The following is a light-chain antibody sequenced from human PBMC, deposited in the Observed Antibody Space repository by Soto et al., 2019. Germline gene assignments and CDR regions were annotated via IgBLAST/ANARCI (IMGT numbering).Light chain of an antibody. CDR1: QTISSW. Sequence: DIQMTQSPSTLSGSVGDRVTITCRASQTISSWLAWYQQKPGKAPKLLIYKASTLKSGVPSRFSGSGSGTEFTLTISSMQPDDFANYYCQHYNSYSEAFGQVTKVDIK. V-gene: IGKV1-5*03. CDR2: KAS. J-gene: IGKJ1*01. CDR3: QHYNSYSEA.